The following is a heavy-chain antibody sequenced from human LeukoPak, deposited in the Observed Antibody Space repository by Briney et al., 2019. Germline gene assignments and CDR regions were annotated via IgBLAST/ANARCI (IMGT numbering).Heavy chain of an antibody. CDR3: ARLADILTVDY. Sequence: SETLSLTCAVYGGSFSGYYWSWIRQPPGKGLEWIGEINHSGSTNYNPSLKSRVTISVDTSKNQFSLKLSSVTAADTAVYYCARLADILTVDYWGQGTLVTVSS. CDR2: INHSGST. J-gene: IGHJ4*02. V-gene: IGHV4-34*01. CDR1: GGSFSGYY. D-gene: IGHD3-9*01.